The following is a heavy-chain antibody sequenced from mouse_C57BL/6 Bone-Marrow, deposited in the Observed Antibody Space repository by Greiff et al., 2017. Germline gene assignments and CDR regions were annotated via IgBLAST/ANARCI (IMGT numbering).Heavy chain of an antibody. J-gene: IGHJ3*01. CDR2: IRSKSNNYAT. D-gene: IGHD1-1*01. CDR1: GFSFNTYA. Sequence: GGGLVQPKGSLKLSCAASGFSFNTYAMNWVRQAPGKGLEWVARIRSKSNNYATYYADSVKDRFTISRDDSESMLYLLMNNLKTEDTAMYYGVRHYYGSPAWFAYWGQGTLVTVSA. V-gene: IGHV10-1*01. CDR3: VRHYYGSPAWFAY.